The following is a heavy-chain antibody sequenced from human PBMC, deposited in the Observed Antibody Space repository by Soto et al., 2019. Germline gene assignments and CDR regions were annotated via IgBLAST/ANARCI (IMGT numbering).Heavy chain of an antibody. CDR1: GGSINTGGYY. Sequence: PSETLSLTCTVSGGSINTGGYYWGWIRQHPGKGLEWIGYIHYRGRTSYNPSLKSRGSISLDTSGHHFSLKLTPVTAADTAVYYCAREGYSGYAADYWGQGTLVTVSS. D-gene: IGHD5-12*01. CDR3: AREGYSGYAADY. CDR2: IHYRGRT. V-gene: IGHV4-31*03. J-gene: IGHJ4*02.